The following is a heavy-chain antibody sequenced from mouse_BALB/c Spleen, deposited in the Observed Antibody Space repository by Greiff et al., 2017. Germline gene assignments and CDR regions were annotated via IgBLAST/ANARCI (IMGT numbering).Heavy chain of an antibody. J-gene: IGHJ4*01. V-gene: IGHV2-2*02. CDR3: AREEVRDAMDY. D-gene: IGHD2-1*01. Sequence: QVQLQQPGPGLVQPSQSLSITCTVSGFSLTSYGVHWVRQSPGKGLEWLGVIWSGGSTDYNAAFISRLSISKDNSKSQVFFKMNSLQANDTAIYYCAREEVRDAMDYWGQGTSVTVSS. CDR1: GFSLTSYG. CDR2: IWSGGST.